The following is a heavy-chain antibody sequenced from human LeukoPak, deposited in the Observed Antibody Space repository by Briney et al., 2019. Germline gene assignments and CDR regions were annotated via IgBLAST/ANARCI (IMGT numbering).Heavy chain of an antibody. J-gene: IGHJ4*02. D-gene: IGHD6-19*01. CDR2: ITSPVGHI. CDR3: ATDGQSSGWYGFDY. CDR1: GFTFSTYC. Sequence: GGSLRLSCTASGFTFSTYCMNWVRQAPGKGLEWVASITSPVGHIYYADSLKGRITISRDNAKSSLYLQMNSLRGEDTAVYYCATDGQSSGWYGFDYWGQGTLVTVSS. V-gene: IGHV3-21*01.